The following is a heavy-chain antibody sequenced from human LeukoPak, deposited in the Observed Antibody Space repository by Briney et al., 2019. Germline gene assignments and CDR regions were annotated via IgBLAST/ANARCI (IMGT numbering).Heavy chain of an antibody. D-gene: IGHD3-22*01. CDR2: IDWEDDK. CDR1: GFSLSTSGMC. V-gene: IGHV2-70*11. J-gene: IGHJ4*02. CDR3: ARTYSYYYDSSGYPLLASFDY. Sequence: SGPALVKPTQTLTLTCTFSGFSLSTSGMCVSWIRQPPGKALEWLARIDWEDDKYYSTSLKTRLTISKDTSKNQVVLTMTNMDPVDTATYYCARTYSYYYDSSGYPLLASFDYWGQGTLVTVSS.